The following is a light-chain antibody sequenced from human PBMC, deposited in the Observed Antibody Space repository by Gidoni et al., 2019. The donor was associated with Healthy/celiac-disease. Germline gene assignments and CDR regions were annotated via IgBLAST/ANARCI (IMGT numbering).Light chain of an antibody. Sequence: EIVLTHSPGTLSLSPGERATLSCRASQSVSSSYLAWYQQKPGQAPRLLIYGASSRATGIPDRCSGSGSGTDFTLTISRLEPEDFAVYYCQQYGSSPRTFGQGTKVEIK. V-gene: IGKV3-20*01. CDR3: QQYGSSPRT. J-gene: IGKJ1*01. CDR2: GAS. CDR1: QSVSSSY.